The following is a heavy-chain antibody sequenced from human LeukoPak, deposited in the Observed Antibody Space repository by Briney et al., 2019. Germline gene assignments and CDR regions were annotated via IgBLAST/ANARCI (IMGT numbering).Heavy chain of an antibody. CDR2: INPSGGST. Sequence: ASVKVSCKASGYTFTSYYIHWVRQAPGQGLEWMGIINPSGGSTSYAQKFQGRVTMTRDMSTSTVYMELSSLRSDDTAVYYCASRGIAAAGPYFGYWGQGTLVTVSS. V-gene: IGHV1-46*01. D-gene: IGHD6-13*01. CDR3: ASRGIAAAGPYFGY. CDR1: GYTFTSYY. J-gene: IGHJ4*02.